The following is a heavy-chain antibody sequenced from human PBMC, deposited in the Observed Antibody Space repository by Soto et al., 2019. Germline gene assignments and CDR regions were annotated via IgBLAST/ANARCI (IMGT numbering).Heavy chain of an antibody. J-gene: IGHJ4*02. CDR2: IDHSGST. CDR3: VRDSGNGWKDY. D-gene: IGHD6-19*01. V-gene: IGHV4-4*02. CDR1: GGSISSTNW. Sequence: SETLSLTCAVSGGSISSTNWWNWVRQPPGKGLEWIGEIDHSGSTNYNPPLKSRVTMSVDKPKNQFSLKLSSVTAADTAVYYCVRDSGNGWKDYWGQGTLVT.